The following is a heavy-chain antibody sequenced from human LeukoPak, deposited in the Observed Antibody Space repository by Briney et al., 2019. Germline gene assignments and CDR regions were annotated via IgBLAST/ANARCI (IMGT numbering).Heavy chain of an antibody. CDR1: GYSFTNGW. Sequence: GESLKISCKGSGYSFTNGWIGWVRQMPGKGLEWMGIIYPGDSDTRYSPSFRGQVTISADKSITTAYLQWSSLKASDTAMYYCARARCGGSCYFDFWGQGTLVTVS. CDR2: IYPGDSDT. CDR3: ARARCGGSCYFDF. J-gene: IGHJ4*02. V-gene: IGHV5-51*01. D-gene: IGHD2-15*01.